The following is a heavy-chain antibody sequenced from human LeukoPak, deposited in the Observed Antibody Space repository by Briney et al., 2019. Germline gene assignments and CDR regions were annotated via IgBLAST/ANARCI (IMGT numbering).Heavy chain of an antibody. CDR2: IYYSGST. CDR1: GGSISSYY. J-gene: IGHJ4*02. CDR3: ARHPRRIAAAGTSFDY. D-gene: IGHD6-13*01. V-gene: IGHV4-59*08. Sequence: SETLSLTCTVSGGSISSYYWSWIRQPPGKGLEWIGYIYYSGSTNYNPSLKSRVTISVDTSKNQFSLKLSSVTAADTAVYYCARHPRRIAAAGTSFDYWGQGTLVTVSS.